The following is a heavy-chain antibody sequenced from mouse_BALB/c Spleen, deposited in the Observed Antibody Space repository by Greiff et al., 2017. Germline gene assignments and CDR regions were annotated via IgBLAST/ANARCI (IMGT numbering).Heavy chain of an antibody. J-gene: IGHJ3*01. Sequence: EVQLVESGGGLVKPGGSLKLSCAASGFTFSSYAMSWVRQTPEKRLEWVASISSGGSTYYPDSVKGRFTISRDNARNILYLQMSSLRSEDTAMYYCAREGLPTPLAYWGQGTLVTVSA. CDR3: AREGLPTPLAY. CDR1: GFTFSSYA. CDR2: ISSGGST. D-gene: IGHD2-10*01. V-gene: IGHV5-6-5*01.